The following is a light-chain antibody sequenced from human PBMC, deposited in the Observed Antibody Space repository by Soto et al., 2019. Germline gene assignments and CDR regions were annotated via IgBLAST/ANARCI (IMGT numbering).Light chain of an antibody. CDR2: RAS. CDR3: QQYNNWPPGV. J-gene: IGKJ1*01. CDR1: QSLSGK. Sequence: EIVMTQSPDTLAGSPGETFTLSCRASQSLSGKLAWYQQKPGQAPRLLIFRASTRATGVPARFSGRGSGTEFTLTISGLQPADFAVYYCQQYNNWPPGVFGHGTKVDIK. V-gene: IGKV3-15*01.